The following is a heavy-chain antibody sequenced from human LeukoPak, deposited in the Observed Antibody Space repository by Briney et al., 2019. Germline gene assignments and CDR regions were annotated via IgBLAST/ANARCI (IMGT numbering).Heavy chain of an antibody. CDR1: GFTFSSYA. Sequence: PGGSLRLSCAASGFTFSSYAMHWVRQAPGKGLEWVAVISYDGSNKYYADSVKGRFTISRDNSKNTLYLQMNSLRVEDTAVYYCAKGICSGGSCYLYYFDYWGQGTLVTVSS. V-gene: IGHV3-30*04. D-gene: IGHD2-15*01. CDR2: ISYDGSNK. CDR3: AKGICSGGSCYLYYFDY. J-gene: IGHJ4*02.